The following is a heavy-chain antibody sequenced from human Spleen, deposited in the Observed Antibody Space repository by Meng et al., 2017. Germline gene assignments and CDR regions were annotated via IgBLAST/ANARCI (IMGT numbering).Heavy chain of an antibody. CDR1: GSTFSNYA. CDR3: AREDGARDGYNP. CDR2: VSYDGSSK. J-gene: IGHJ5*02. D-gene: IGHD5-24*01. V-gene: IGHV3-30-3*01. Sequence: QVQLVESGGRVVQPGVSLRLSCEASGSTFSNYAMHWVRQAPGKGLEWVADVSYDGSSKSYADSVKGRFTTSRDNSKNTLYLEMNSLRTEDAAVYYCAREDGARDGYNPWGQGTLVTVSS.